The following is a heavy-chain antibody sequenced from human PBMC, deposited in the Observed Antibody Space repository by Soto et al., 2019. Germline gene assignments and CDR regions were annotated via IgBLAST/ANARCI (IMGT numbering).Heavy chain of an antibody. CDR2: MIGSSSTI. Sequence: PGGSLSLSCAASPFTFRSYALQWVRQARGKSMEGIGYMIGSSSTIKYADSLKGRFTIYRNNAKNSLNLQMTSLRDEDTAVYYCARVIMDVCGQGTTVTV. CDR1: PFTFRSYA. V-gene: IGHV3-48*02. CDR3: ARVIMDV. J-gene: IGHJ6*02.